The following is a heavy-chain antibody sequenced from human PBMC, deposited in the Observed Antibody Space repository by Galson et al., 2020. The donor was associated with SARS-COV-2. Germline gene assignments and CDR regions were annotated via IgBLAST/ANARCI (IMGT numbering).Heavy chain of an antibody. CDR1: GFTFSNYG. CDR2: IFYDGNYK. Sequence: GGSLRLSFAASGFTFSNYGMHWVRQAPGKGLEWVAVIFYDGNYKYYGDSGKGRFTISRDNSKNTVYLQMNSLTAEDTAVYYCARREEDNKRRGLAHWGQGILVTVSS. CDR3: ARREEDNKRRGLAH. J-gene: IGHJ4*02. D-gene: IGHD1-1*01. V-gene: IGHV3-33*01.